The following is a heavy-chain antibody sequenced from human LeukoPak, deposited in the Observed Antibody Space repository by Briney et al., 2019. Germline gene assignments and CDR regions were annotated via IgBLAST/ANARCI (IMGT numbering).Heavy chain of an antibody. CDR3: ARGEGTYYDSTVGDY. CDR1: GFTFSSYA. CDR2: ISYDGSNK. D-gene: IGHD3-22*01. J-gene: IGHJ4*02. V-gene: IGHV3-30*01. Sequence: GGFLRLSCAASGFTFSSYAMHWVRQAPGKGLEWVAVISYDGSNKYYADSVKGRFTISRDNSKNTLYLQMNSLRAEDTAVYYCARGEGTYYDSTVGDYWGQGTLVTVSS.